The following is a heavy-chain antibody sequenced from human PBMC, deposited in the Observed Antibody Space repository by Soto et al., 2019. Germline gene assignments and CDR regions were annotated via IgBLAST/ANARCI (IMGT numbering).Heavy chain of an antibody. Sequence: SETLSLTCIFSCESISSSSYYWGWIRQPPGKGLEWIGSIYYSGRTYYNPSFKSRVTISIDTSKNQFSLKLSSVTATDTAVYYCARQRTTVVTQAYFDHWGQGALVTVSS. J-gene: IGHJ4*02. V-gene: IGHV4-39*01. CDR2: IYYSGRT. CDR1: CESISSSSYY. CDR3: ARQRTTVVTQAYFDH. D-gene: IGHD2-21*02.